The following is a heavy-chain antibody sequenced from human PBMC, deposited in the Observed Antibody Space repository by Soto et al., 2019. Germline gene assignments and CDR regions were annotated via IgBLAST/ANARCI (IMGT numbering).Heavy chain of an antibody. CDR3: ARRPYYGSGNYYGRSSGLDV. CDR2: INHSGSI. V-gene: IGHV4-34*01. J-gene: IGHJ6*02. D-gene: IGHD3-10*01. CDR1: GGPFSGYY. Sequence: PSETLSLTCAVYGGPFSGYYWSWIRHPPGKGLEWIGEINHSGSINYNPSLKSRVTMSVDTSQRHFSLKVNSVTAADTAVYYCARRPYYGSGNYYGRSSGLDVWGQGTTVTVSS.